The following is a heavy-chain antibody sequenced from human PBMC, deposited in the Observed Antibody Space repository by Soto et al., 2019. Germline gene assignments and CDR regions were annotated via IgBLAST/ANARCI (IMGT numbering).Heavy chain of an antibody. CDR1: GFSFNTYS. Sequence: WGSLRLSCAASGFSFNTYSMNWVRQAPGKGLEWVSSISSSSSYINYANSVKGRFTISRDNAKNSLYLQMNSLRAEDTAVYYCASLSRFALDYWGQGTLVTVSS. V-gene: IGHV3-21*01. J-gene: IGHJ4*02. CDR3: ASLSRFALDY. D-gene: IGHD3-10*01. CDR2: ISSSSSYI.